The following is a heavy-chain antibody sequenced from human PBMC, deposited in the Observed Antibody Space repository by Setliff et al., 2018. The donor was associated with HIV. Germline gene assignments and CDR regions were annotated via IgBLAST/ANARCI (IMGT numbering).Heavy chain of an antibody. CDR3: ARATEAGTIDY. J-gene: IGHJ4*02. D-gene: IGHD1-1*01. CDR2: INPSGGGT. Sequence: GASVKVSCKASGYTFTSYYMHWVRRAPGQGLEWMGIINPSGGGTTYARKFRGRVTVTRDTSTTTVYMELGGLRSEDTAVYYCARATEAGTIDYWGQGTRVTVSS. CDR1: GYTFTSYY. V-gene: IGHV1-46*01.